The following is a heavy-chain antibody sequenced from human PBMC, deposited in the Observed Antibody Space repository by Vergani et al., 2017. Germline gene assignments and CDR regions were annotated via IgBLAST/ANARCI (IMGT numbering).Heavy chain of an antibody. CDR3: ATPPQDYGDYGMDV. V-gene: IGHV1-24*01. Sequence: QVQLVQSGAEVKKPGASVKVSCKVSGYTLTELSMHWVGQAPGKGLEWMGGFDPEDGETIYAQKFQGRVTMTEDTSTDTAYMELSSLRAEDTAVYYCATPPQDYGDYGMDVWGQGTTVTVSS. CDR2: FDPEDGET. D-gene: IGHD4-17*01. CDR1: GYTLTELS. J-gene: IGHJ6*02.